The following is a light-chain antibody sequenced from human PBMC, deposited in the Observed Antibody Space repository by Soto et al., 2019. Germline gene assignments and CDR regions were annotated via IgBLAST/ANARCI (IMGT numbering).Light chain of an antibody. CDR2: DAS. Sequence: DIQLTQSPSFLSASVGDRVTITCRASQAINTYLAWYQQKPGKAPKLLIYDASSLESGVPSRFSGSGSGTEFTLTISSLQPDDFATYYCQQYNSYSSTFGQGTKVDI. CDR1: QAINTY. J-gene: IGKJ1*01. CDR3: QQYNSYSST. V-gene: IGKV1-5*01.